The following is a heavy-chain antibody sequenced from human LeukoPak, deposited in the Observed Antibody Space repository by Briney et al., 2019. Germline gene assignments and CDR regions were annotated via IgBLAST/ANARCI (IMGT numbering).Heavy chain of an antibody. Sequence: SETLSLTCTVSGGSISSSYYWGWIRQPPGKGLEWIGSIYYSGSTYYNPSLKSRDTISVDTSKNQFSLKLSSVTAADTAVYYCARLVDFWSGSVRFDPWGQGTLVTVSS. CDR2: IYYSGST. CDR3: ARLVDFWSGSVRFDP. J-gene: IGHJ5*02. CDR1: GGSISSSYY. V-gene: IGHV4-39*01. D-gene: IGHD3-3*01.